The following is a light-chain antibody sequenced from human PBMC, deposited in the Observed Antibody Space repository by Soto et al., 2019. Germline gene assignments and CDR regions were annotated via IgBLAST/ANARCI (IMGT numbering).Light chain of an antibody. CDR3: CSYAGSYTFV. CDR2: DVT. J-gene: IGLJ1*01. CDR1: SSDVGVYNY. Sequence: QSALTQPRSVSVSPGQSVTVSCTGTSSDVGVYNYVSWYQQHPGKAPKLMIYDVTKRPSGVPDRFSGSKSANTASLTISGLQAEDEADYYCCSYAGSYTFVFGTGTKVTVL. V-gene: IGLV2-11*01.